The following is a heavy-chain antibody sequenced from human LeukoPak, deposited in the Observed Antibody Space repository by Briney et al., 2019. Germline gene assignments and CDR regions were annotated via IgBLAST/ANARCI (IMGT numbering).Heavy chain of an antibody. Sequence: SETLSLTCTVSGGSISSSSYYWGWIRQPPGKGLEWIGSIYYSGSTYYNPSLKSRVTISVDTSKDQFSLKLSSVTAADTAVYYCARHMENRGWRVDYWGQGILVTVSS. J-gene: IGHJ4*02. V-gene: IGHV4-39*01. CDR3: ARHMENRGWRVDY. D-gene: IGHD3-10*01. CDR2: IYYSGST. CDR1: GGSISSSSYY.